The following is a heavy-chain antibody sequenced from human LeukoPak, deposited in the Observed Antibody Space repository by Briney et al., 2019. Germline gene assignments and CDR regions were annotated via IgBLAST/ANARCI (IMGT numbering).Heavy chain of an antibody. CDR1: GGSISSYY. CDR2: IYTSGST. J-gene: IGHJ6*03. V-gene: IGHV4-4*07. CDR3: ARIKYQLLPCYYYYMDV. Sequence: SETLSLTCTVSGGSISSYYWSWIRQPAGKGLEWIGRIYTSGSTNYNPSLKSRVTMSVDTSKNQFSLKLSSVTAADTAVYYCARIKYQLLPCYYYYMDVWGKGTTVTVSS. D-gene: IGHD2-2*01.